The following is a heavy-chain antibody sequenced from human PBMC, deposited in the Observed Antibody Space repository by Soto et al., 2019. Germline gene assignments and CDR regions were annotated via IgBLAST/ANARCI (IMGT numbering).Heavy chain of an antibody. V-gene: IGHV4-4*02. CDR2: IDHNGVA. Sequence: SETLSLTCDVSGDSISSSKWWTWVRQTPGKGLEWIAKIDHNGVANYNPSLEGRVTISKDNSKNQIFLKLTSVTAADSAVYYCARMNREYHYYGMDVWGQGATVTVSS. CDR1: GDSISSSKW. CDR3: ARMNREYHYYGMDV. D-gene: IGHD3-10*01. J-gene: IGHJ6*02.